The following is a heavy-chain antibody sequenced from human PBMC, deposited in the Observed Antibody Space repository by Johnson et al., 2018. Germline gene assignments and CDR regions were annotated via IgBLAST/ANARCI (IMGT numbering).Heavy chain of an antibody. D-gene: IGHD3-3*01. J-gene: IGHJ6*04. CDR1: GGSISSYY. CDR3: ARVVWSGLQGMDV. CDR2: IYYSGSP. V-gene: IGHV4-59*01. Sequence: QVQLQESGPGLVKASETLSLTCTVSGGSISSYYWSWIRQPPGKGLEWIGYIYYSGSPNYNPSLKSRVTISVDTSKNQFSLKLSSVTAADTAVYYCARVVWSGLQGMDVWGKGTTVTVSS.